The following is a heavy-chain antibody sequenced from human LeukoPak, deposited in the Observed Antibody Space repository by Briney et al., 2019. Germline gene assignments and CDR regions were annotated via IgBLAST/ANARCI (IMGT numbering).Heavy chain of an antibody. Sequence: SETLSLTCTVSGGSISSYYWSWIRQPPGKGLEWIGYIYYSGSTNYNPSLKSRVTISVDTSKNQFSLKLSSVTAVDTAVYYCARERARAFDIWGQGTMVTVSS. CDR1: GGSISSYY. J-gene: IGHJ3*02. CDR3: ARERARAFDI. CDR2: IYYSGST. V-gene: IGHV4-59*01.